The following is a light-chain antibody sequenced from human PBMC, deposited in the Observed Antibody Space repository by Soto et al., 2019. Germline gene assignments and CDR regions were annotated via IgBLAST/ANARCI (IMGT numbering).Light chain of an antibody. CDR2: EVS. CDR3: SSYTSSSTPVYV. V-gene: IGLV2-14*01. CDR1: SSDIGDYNY. Sequence: QSALTQPASVSGSPGQSITISCTGTSSDIGDYNYVSWYQQHPGKAPKLMIYEVSNRPSGVSNRFSGSKSGNTASLTISGLQAEDEADYYCSSYTSSSTPVYVFGTGTKVTVL. J-gene: IGLJ1*01.